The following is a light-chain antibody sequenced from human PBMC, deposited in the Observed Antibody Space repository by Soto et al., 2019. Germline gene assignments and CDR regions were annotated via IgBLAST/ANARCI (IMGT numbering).Light chain of an antibody. CDR2: GAS. J-gene: IGKJ5*01. Sequence: EMVLTQSPGTLSLSPGERATLSCMASQSVSSSYLAWYQQIPGQAPRLLISGASTRATGIPDRFSGSGSGTDFTLTISRLEPEDFAVYYCHHYDISPTCGQGTRLEIK. CDR1: QSVSSSY. V-gene: IGKV3-20*01. CDR3: HHYDISPT.